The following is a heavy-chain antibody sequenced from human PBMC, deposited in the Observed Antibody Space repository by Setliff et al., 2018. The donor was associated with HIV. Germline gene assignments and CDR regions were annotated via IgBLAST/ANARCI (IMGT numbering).Heavy chain of an antibody. Sequence: GGSLRLSCAASGFTFSTYAMHWVRQAPGKGLEWVAVISYDGSNKYYADSVKGRFTISRDNSKNTLYLQMNSLRAEDTAVYYCASREIPAAPTELYFDYWGQGTLGTVSS. CDR1: GFTFSTYA. D-gene: IGHD2-2*01. CDR2: ISYDGSNK. V-gene: IGHV3-30*04. CDR3: ASREIPAAPTELYFDY. J-gene: IGHJ4*02.